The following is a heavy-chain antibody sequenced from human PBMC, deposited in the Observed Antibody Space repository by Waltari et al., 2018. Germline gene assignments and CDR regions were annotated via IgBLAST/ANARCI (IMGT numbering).Heavy chain of an antibody. CDR3: APLGRVDRVATLSRSAFDI. D-gene: IGHD5-12*01. CDR1: GYTFTDYY. V-gene: IGHV1-69-2*01. Sequence: EVQLVQSGAEVKKPGATVKISCKASGYTFTDYYMHWVQQAPGKGLEWMGRVDPEDGETIYAEKFQGRVTITADTSTDTAYMELSSLRSEDTAVYYCAPLGRVDRVATLSRSAFDIWGQGTMVTVSS. J-gene: IGHJ3*02. CDR2: VDPEDGET.